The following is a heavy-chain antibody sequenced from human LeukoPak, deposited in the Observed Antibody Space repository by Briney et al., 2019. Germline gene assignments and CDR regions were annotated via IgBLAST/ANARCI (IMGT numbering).Heavy chain of an antibody. D-gene: IGHD3-10*01. CDR2: ISSSSSYI. CDR1: RFTFSSYS. CDR3: ARLATLYGSGSYLS. J-gene: IGHJ4*02. Sequence: PGGSLRLSCAASRFTFSSYSMNWVRQAPGKGLEWVSSISSSSSYIYYADSVKGRFTISRDNAKNSLYLQMNSLRAEDTAVYYCARLATLYGSGSYLSWGQGILVTVSS. V-gene: IGHV3-21*01.